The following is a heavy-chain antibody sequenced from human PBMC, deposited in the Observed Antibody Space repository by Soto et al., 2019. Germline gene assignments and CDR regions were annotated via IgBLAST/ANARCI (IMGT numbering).Heavy chain of an antibody. CDR2: ISSGSSDT. J-gene: IGHJ4*02. V-gene: IGHV3-21*01. CDR1: GLTFSCVS. Sequence: PGGSLRLSCEASGLTFSCVSMNWVRQVPGKGLEWVASISSGSSDTWYADSVKGRFIISRDNAQNSLFLQMNTLRPEDTAMYYCARVAYWGPGTQVTVSS. CDR3: ARVAY.